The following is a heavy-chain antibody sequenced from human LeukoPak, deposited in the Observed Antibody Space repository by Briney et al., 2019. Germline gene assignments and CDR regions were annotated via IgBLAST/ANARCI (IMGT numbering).Heavy chain of an antibody. J-gene: IGHJ4*02. CDR1: GYTFSNYW. CDR2: ISAYNGNT. V-gene: IGHV1-18*01. D-gene: IGHD5-18*01. Sequence: GESLKISCEASGYTFSNYWIGWVRQAPGQGLEWMGWISAYNGNTNYAQKLQGRVTMTTDTSTSTAYMELRSLRSDDTAVYYCARGRNVDTAMVTGPDFDYWGQGTLVTVSS. CDR3: ARGRNVDTAMVTGPDFDY.